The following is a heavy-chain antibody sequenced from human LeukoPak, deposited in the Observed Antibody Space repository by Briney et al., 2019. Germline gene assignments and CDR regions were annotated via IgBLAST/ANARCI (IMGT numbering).Heavy chain of an antibody. CDR1: GFTFSSYA. CDR2: ISGSGGST. J-gene: IGHJ3*02. CDR3: AKDVSGGVGSTVVVPRRLAFDI. D-gene: IGHD3-22*01. V-gene: IGHV3-23*01. Sequence: PGGSLRLSCAASGFTFSSYAMSWVRQAPGKGLEWVSAISGSGGSTYYADSVKGRFTISRDNSKNTLYLQMNSLRAEDTAVYYCAKDVSGGVGSTVVVPRRLAFDIWDQGTMVTVSS.